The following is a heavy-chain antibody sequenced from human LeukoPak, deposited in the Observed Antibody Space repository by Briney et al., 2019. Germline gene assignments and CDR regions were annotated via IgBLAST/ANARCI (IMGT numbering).Heavy chain of an antibody. V-gene: IGHV4-38-2*02. CDR2: IYHSGST. Sequence: PSETLSLTCTVSGYSISSGYYWGWIRQPPGKGLEWIGSIYHSGSTYYNPSLKSRVTISVDTSKNQFSLKLSSVTAADTAVYYCARLGNFVVVPAVGYWGQGTLVTVSS. D-gene: IGHD2-2*01. CDR1: GYSISSGYY. J-gene: IGHJ4*02. CDR3: ARLGNFVVVPAVGY.